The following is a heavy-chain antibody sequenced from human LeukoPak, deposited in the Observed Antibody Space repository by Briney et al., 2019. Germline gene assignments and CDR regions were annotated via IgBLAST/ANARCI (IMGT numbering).Heavy chain of an antibody. V-gene: IGHV3-21*01. Sequence: GGSLRLSCAASGFTFSSYSMNWVRQAPGKGLEWVSSISSSSSYIYYADSVKGRFTISRDNAKNSLYLQMNSLRAEDTAVYYCARQMITFGGVTSDAFDIWGQGTMVTVSS. CDR1: GFTFSSYS. CDR3: ARQMITFGGVTSDAFDI. J-gene: IGHJ3*02. D-gene: IGHD3-16*01. CDR2: ISSSSSYI.